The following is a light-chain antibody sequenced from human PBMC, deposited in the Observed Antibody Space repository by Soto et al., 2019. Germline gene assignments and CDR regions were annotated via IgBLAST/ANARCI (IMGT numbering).Light chain of an antibody. CDR2: DAS. CDR1: QSISNW. CDR3: QQYDSYPLT. Sequence: DIQMTQSPSTLSASLGGRVTITCRASQSISNWLAWYQQKPGKAPKFLIYDASSLESGVPSRFSGSGSGTEFTLTISSLHPDDFATYFCQQYDSYPLTLGGGTKVDIK. J-gene: IGKJ4*01. V-gene: IGKV1-5*01.